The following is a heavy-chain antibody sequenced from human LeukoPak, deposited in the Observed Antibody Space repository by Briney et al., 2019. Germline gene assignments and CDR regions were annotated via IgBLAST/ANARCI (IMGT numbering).Heavy chain of an antibody. CDR1: GGSIRSDNYY. V-gene: IGHV4-39*01. D-gene: IGHD1-26*01. CDR2: IYYSGST. Sequence: SETLSLTCTVSGGSIRSDNYYWGWIRQPPGKGLEWIGSIYYSGSTYYNPSLKSRVTISVDTSKNQFSLKLSSVTAADTAVYYCARHVVPSGSYDILDYWGQGTLVTVSS. J-gene: IGHJ4*02. CDR3: ARHVVPSGSYDILDY.